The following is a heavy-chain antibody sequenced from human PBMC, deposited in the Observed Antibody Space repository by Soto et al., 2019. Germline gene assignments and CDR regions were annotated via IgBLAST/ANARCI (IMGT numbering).Heavy chain of an antibody. CDR1: GFTFSSYG. Sequence: QVQLVESGGGVVQPGRSLRLSCAASGFTFSSYGMHWVRQAPGKGLEWVAVIWYDGSNKYYADSVKGRFTVSRDNSKNTRYLQMNSLRAEDTAVYYCARDLPVRGVIWYYYGMDVWGQGTRSPSP. D-gene: IGHD3-10*01. CDR2: IWYDGSNK. V-gene: IGHV3-33*01. CDR3: ARDLPVRGVIWYYYGMDV. J-gene: IGHJ6*02.